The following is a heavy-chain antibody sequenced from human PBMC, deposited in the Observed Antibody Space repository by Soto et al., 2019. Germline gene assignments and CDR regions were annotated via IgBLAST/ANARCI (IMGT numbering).Heavy chain of an antibody. CDR1: GFPFSSYA. V-gene: IGHV3-23*01. J-gene: IGHJ4*02. Sequence: GGSLRLSCAASGFPFSSYAMSWVRQAPGKGLEWVSAISGSGGSTYYADSVKGRFTISRDNSKNTLYLQMNSLRAEDTAVYYCAKAIQQQLFSSPPDYWGQGTLVTVSS. CDR2: ISGSGGST. CDR3: AKAIQQQLFSSPPDY. D-gene: IGHD6-13*01.